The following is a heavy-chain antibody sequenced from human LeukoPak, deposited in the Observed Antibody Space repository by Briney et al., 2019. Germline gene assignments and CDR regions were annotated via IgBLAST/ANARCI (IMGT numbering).Heavy chain of an antibody. CDR1: GFTFSNYW. J-gene: IGHJ4*02. CDR3: TTVVYGMFDWLGYSYGYDYFDY. Sequence: GGSLRLSCAASGFTFSNYWMSWVRQTPGKGLEWVGRIKSKTDGGTTDYAAPVKGRFTISRDDSKNTLYLQMNSLKTEDTAVYYCTTVVYGMFDWLGYSYGYDYFDYWGQGTLVTVSS. V-gene: IGHV3-15*01. CDR2: IKSKTDGGTT. D-gene: IGHD5-18*01.